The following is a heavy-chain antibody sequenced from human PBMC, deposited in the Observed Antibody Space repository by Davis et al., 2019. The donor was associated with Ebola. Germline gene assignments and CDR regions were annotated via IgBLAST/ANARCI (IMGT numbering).Heavy chain of an antibody. CDR2: IYYSGST. V-gene: IGHV4-59*12. Sequence: MPGGSLRLSCTVSGGSISSYYWSWIRQPPGKGLEWIGYIYYSGSTYYNPSLKSRVTISVDTSKNQFSLKLSSVTAADTAVYYCARGRGIGSWFDPWGQGTLVTVSS. J-gene: IGHJ5*02. CDR3: ARGRGIGSWFDP. CDR1: GGSISSYY. D-gene: IGHD2-21*01.